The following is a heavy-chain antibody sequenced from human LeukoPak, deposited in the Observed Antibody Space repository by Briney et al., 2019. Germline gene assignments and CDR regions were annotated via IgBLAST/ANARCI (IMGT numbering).Heavy chain of an antibody. J-gene: IGHJ6*02. Sequence: GGSLRLSCAASGFTFTSFSFHWVRQAPAKGLEWVALISYDGSNKYYADSVKGRFTISRDNSKNTLYLQMNTLRAEDMGVYYCAIEGLRYFDYGLDVWGQGTAVTVSS. CDR1: GFTFTSFS. CDR2: ISYDGSNK. V-gene: IGHV3-30*04. D-gene: IGHD3-9*01. CDR3: AIEGLRYFDYGLDV.